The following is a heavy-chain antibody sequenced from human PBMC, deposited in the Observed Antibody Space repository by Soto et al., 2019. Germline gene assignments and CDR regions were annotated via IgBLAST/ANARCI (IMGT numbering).Heavy chain of an antibody. CDR2: ISWNSGSI. CDR3: AKWTAGYGY. V-gene: IGHV3-9*01. J-gene: IGHJ4*02. Sequence: EVQLVESGGGLVQPGRSLRLSCAASGFTFDDYAMHWVRQAPGKGLEWVAGISWNSGSIGYADSVKGRFPISRDNAKNSLYLPMNSLRAEDTALYYCAKWTAGYGYWGQGTLVTVSS. CDR1: GFTFDDYA. D-gene: IGHD3-9*01.